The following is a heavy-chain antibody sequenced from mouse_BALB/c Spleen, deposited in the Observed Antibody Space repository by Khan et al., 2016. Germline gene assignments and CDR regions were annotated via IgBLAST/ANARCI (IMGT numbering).Heavy chain of an antibody. D-gene: IGHD1-1*01. V-gene: IGHV1-4*02. CDR1: GSTFPWYT. CDR3: AREQTYSFFPY. CDR2: VNPSGGFT. Sequence: QVQLKESAAELARPGASVKMSCKASGSTFPWYTRHWVRQRPGQGLEWIGKVNPSGGFTESNQKFKDRTTLPPEKSSSTVYMQLSSRTSEDSAVYYWAREQTYSFFPYWGQGTLVSVSA. J-gene: IGHJ3*01.